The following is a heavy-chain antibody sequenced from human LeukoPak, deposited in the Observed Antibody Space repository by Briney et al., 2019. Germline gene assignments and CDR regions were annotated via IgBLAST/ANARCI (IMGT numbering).Heavy chain of an antibody. CDR3: TRANWARFYEYFDF. D-gene: IGHD7-27*01. Sequence: GGSLRLSCAASGFNFTDSNMRWVRQASGKGLEWLGHIHTKPNNYSTAYAASVKGRFTISRDDSKHTAYLQLNSLETEDTAVYYCTRANWARFYEYFDFWGRGTLVTVSS. CDR1: GFNFTDSN. V-gene: IGHV3-73*01. CDR2: IHTKPNNYST. J-gene: IGHJ2*01.